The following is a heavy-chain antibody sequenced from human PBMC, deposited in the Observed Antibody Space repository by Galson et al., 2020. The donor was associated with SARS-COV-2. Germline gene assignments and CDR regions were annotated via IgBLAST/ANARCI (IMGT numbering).Heavy chain of an antibody. CDR2: VNHRGST. CDR3: ARGTRDITMIVVVMTAVSCHFDL. D-gene: IGHD3-22*01. CDR1: GGSFSDYY. J-gene: IGHJ4*02. V-gene: IGHV4-34*01. Sequence: SQASETLSLTCAVYGGSFSDYYWSWIRQPPGRGLEWIGEVNHRGSTSYNPSLESRVRISLDASKKQFSLKLSSVTAADSGVYYCARGTRDITMIVVVMTAVSCHFDLWGQG.